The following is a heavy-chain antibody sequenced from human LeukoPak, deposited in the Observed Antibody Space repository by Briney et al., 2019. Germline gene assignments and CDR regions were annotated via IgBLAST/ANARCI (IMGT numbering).Heavy chain of an antibody. V-gene: IGHV4-38-2*02. CDR1: GYSISSGYF. CDR2: IYHSGST. CDR3: AREQREYCSGGSCYFVY. Sequence: SETLSLTCTVSGYSISSGYFWGWIRQPPGKGLEWIGSIYHSGSTYYNPSLKSRVTISVDTSKNQISLKLSSVTAADTAVYYCAREQREYCSGGSCYFVYWGQGTLVTVSS. D-gene: IGHD2-15*01. J-gene: IGHJ4*02.